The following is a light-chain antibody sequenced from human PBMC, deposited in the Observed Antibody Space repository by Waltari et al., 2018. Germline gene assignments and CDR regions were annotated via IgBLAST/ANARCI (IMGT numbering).Light chain of an antibody. CDR2: EVS. V-gene: IGLV2-14*01. J-gene: IGLJ1*01. CDR1: SSDVGPSDY. CDR3: SSFTTSSTQV. Sequence: ALTHPAPVSGSPGHSITIPCRGPSSDVGPSDYSSWYQHYPGKAPKLMIFEVSNRPSGASIRFSGSKSGNTASLTISGLLPEDEADYYCSSFTTSSTQVFGTGTKVTVL.